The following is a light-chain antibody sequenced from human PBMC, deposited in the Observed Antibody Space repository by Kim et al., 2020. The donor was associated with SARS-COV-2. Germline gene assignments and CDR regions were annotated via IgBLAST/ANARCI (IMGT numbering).Light chain of an antibody. CDR3: MQALETPLT. CDR1: QSLMRRNGDNA. CDR2: LGS. V-gene: IGKV2-28*01. J-gene: IGKJ4*01. Sequence: PDSLSCRSSQSLMRRNGDNALDWYLQKPGQSPQLLIYLGSNRASGVPDRFSGSGSGADFTLKISRVETEDVGVYYCMQALETPLTFGGGTKVDIK.